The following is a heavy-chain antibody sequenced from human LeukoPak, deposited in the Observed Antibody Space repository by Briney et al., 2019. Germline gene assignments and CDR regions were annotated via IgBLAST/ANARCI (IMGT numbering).Heavy chain of an antibody. CDR1: GYTFTSYG. D-gene: IGHD3-22*01. J-gene: IGHJ6*03. CDR2: ISTYNGNT. Sequence: ASVKVSCKASGYTFTSYGISWVRQAPGQGLEWMGWISTYNGNTNYAQKLQGRVTMTTDTSTSTAYMELRSLRSDDTAVYYCARGVDYYDSSGYYYVPYYYYYYYMDVWGKGTTVTVSS. CDR3: ARGVDYYDSSGYYYVPYYYYYYYMDV. V-gene: IGHV1-18*01.